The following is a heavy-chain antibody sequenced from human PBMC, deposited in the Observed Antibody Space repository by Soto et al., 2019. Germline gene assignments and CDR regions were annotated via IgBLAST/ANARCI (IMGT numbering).Heavy chain of an antibody. D-gene: IGHD2-2*01. CDR1: GFTFTSYW. V-gene: IGHV3-74*01. CDR3: TTVGATGQGIYHFED. Sequence: EVQLVESGGGLVQPGGSLRLSCAASGFTFTSYWMHWVRQAPGKGLVWVSRIKSDGTTTTYADSVKGRFTISRDNANNTVFLQMNSLGDEDTAVYYCTTVGATGQGIYHFEDWGQGTRVTVSS. J-gene: IGHJ4*02. CDR2: IKSDGTTT.